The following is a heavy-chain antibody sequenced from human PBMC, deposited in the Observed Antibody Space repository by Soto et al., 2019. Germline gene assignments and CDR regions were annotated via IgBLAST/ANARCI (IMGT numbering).Heavy chain of an antibody. D-gene: IGHD1-7*01. CDR1: GYTFTSYA. CDR2: INAGNGNT. CDR3: AREHNWNFAFDY. V-gene: IGHV1-3*01. J-gene: IGHJ4*02. Sequence: ASVQVSCKASGYTFTSYAMHWVRQAPGQRLEWMGWINAGNGNTEYSQKFQGRVTITRDTSASTAYMELSSLRSEDTAVYYCAREHNWNFAFDYWGQGTLVTVSS.